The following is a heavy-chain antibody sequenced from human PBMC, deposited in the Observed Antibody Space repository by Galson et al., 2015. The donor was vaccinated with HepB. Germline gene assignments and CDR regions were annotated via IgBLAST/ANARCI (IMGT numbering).Heavy chain of an antibody. Sequence: ETLSLTCSVSGGSMNSANYQWGWIRQPPGKGLEWIGYIYNNGFTSYNPSLKSRVTIYLDTSNSQFSLTLDSVTAADTAVYYCARHLHYYGSGNSNWFDPWGQGTPVAVSS. CDR3: ARHLHYYGSGNSNWFDP. CDR2: IYNNGFT. V-gene: IGHV4-39*01. D-gene: IGHD3-10*01. CDR1: GGSMNSANYQ. J-gene: IGHJ5*02.